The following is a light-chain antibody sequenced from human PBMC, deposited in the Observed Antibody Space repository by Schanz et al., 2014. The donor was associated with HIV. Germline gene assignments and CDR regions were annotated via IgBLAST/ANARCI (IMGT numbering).Light chain of an antibody. CDR1: QSVSTW. Sequence: DIQMTQSPSTLSASVGDRISITCRASQSVSTWLAWYQQKPGKAPKLLISEASILESGVPSTFRGRGSGTXFHLNIRRLQPDVFANYYSQPYSRYSPTFGGGTKVEIK. CDR3: QPYSRYSPT. V-gene: IGKV1-5*03. J-gene: IGKJ4*01. CDR2: EAS.